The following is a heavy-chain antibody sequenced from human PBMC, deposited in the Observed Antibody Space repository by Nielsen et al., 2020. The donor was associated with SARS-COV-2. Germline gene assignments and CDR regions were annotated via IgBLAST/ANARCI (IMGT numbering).Heavy chain of an antibody. D-gene: IGHD4-11*01. J-gene: IGHJ6*02. V-gene: IGHV3-21*04. Sequence: WIRQPPGKGLEWVSSISSSSSYIYYADSVKGRFTISRDNAKNSLYLQMNSLRAEDTAVYYCARGDYSYYYYGMDVWGQGTTVTVSS. CDR2: ISSSSSYI. CDR3: ARGDYSYYYYGMDV.